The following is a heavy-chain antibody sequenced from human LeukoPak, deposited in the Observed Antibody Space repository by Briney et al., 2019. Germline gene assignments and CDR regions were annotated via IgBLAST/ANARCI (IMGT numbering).Heavy chain of an antibody. D-gene: IGHD1-26*01. CDR1: GFTFSTFA. V-gene: IGHV3-30*01. J-gene: IGHJ4*02. CDR3: ASPLSGTFSEFDY. Sequence: GGSLRLPCAASGFTFSTFAMHWVRQAPGKGLEWVAVISKDGTDKYYADSVKGRFTVSRDNSKKMLYLQMNSLRADDTAVYYCASPLSGTFSEFDYWGQGTLVTVSS. CDR2: ISKDGTDK.